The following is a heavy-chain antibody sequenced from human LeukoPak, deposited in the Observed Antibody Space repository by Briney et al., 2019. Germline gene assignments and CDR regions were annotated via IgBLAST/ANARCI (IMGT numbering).Heavy chain of an antibody. CDR1: GASLSSYY. J-gene: IGHJ4*02. CDR2: INYSGTT. CDR3: ARLSDY. V-gene: IGHV4-39*01. Sequence: SETLSLTCSVSGASLSSYYWDWLRQPPGKGLEWIGSINYSGTTYYNPSLKSRVSISVDTSRTQFSLRLSSVTAADTAVYYCARLSDYWGQGTLVTVSS.